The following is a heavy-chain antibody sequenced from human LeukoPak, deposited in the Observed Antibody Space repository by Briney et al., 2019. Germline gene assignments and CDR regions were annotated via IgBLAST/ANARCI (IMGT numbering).Heavy chain of an antibody. CDR3: AKQLGYCSDGSCYFPY. J-gene: IGHJ4*02. D-gene: IGHD2-15*01. Sequence: GGSLRLSCEASGFTFRSYAMSWVRQAPGKGLEWVSAISNNGGYTYYADSVQGRFTISRDNSKSTLCLQMNSLRAEDTAVYYCAKQLGYCSDGSCYFPYWGQGTLVTVSS. V-gene: IGHV3-23*01. CDR2: ISNNGGYT. CDR1: GFTFRSYA.